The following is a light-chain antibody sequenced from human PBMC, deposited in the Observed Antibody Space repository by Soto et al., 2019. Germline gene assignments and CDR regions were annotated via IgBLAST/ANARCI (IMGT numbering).Light chain of an antibody. CDR2: DVS. Sequence: QSVLTQPASVSGSPGQSVTISCTGTSSDVGGYDYISWYQQHPGKAPKLMIYDVSNRPLGVSNRFSGSKSDNTASLTISGLQAEDEADYYCSSYSSISALGVFGTGTKLTVL. CDR3: SSYSSISALGV. V-gene: IGLV2-14*01. CDR1: SSDVGGYDY. J-gene: IGLJ1*01.